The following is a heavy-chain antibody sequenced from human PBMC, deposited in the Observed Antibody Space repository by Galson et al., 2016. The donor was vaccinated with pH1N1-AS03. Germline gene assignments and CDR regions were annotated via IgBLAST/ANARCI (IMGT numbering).Heavy chain of an antibody. CDR2: ISAYSGNT. V-gene: IGHV1-18*01. Sequence: SVKVSCKASGYTFTNFGINWVRQAPGQGLEWLGWISAYSGNTDYAQSLQGRVSMTTDPSTSTAYMELTSLTSDDTAIYYCARDLRRDFGNSFVAGVQVGRYWGQGTLVTVSS. J-gene: IGHJ4*02. D-gene: IGHD3-10*01. CDR1: GYTFTNFG. CDR3: ARDLRRDFGNSFVAGVQVGRY.